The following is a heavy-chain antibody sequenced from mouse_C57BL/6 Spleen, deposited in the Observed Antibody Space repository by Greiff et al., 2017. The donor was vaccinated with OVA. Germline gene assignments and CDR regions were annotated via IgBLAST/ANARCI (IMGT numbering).Heavy chain of an antibody. Sequence: QVQLKQPGAELVKPGASVKLSCKASGYTFTSYWMHWVKQRPGQGLEWIGMIHPNSGSTNYNEKFKSKATLTVDKSSSTAYMQLSSLTSEDSAVYYCARGETAQIAYWGQGTLVTVSA. J-gene: IGHJ3*01. CDR3: ARGETAQIAY. V-gene: IGHV1-64*01. CDR2: IHPNSGST. D-gene: IGHD3-2*02. CDR1: GYTFTSYW.